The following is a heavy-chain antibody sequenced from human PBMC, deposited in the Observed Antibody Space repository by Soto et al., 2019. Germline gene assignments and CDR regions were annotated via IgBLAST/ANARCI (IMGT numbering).Heavy chain of an antibody. J-gene: IGHJ6*02. Sequence: GGSLRLSCEASGFTFSNFGMNWVRQAPGKGLEWVARVWYDGSSKYYVDSVKGRFTISRDNSKETVYLQMNSLRAEDTGVYYCEREIDSNYDGMDAWGQGTTVTVSS. V-gene: IGHV3-33*01. CDR2: VWYDGSSK. CDR1: GFTFSNFG. CDR3: EREIDSNYDGMDA. D-gene: IGHD4-4*01.